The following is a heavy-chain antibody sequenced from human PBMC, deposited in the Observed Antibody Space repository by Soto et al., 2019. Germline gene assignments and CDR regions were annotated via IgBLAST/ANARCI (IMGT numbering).Heavy chain of an antibody. CDR3: ARRWAYSSSSFDY. Sequence: PGESLKISCKGSGYSFTSYWIGWVRQTAGKGLEWMGIVYPPNSDTRYSPSFEGQVTISADKSGNSAYLQWSSLKASDTGMYFCARRWAYSSSSFDYWGQGTQVTVSS. CDR2: VYPPNSDT. CDR1: GYSFTSYW. D-gene: IGHD2-21*01. V-gene: IGHV5-51*01. J-gene: IGHJ4*02.